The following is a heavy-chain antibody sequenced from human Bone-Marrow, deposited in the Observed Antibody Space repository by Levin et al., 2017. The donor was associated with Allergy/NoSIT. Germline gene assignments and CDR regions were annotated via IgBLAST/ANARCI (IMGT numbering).Heavy chain of an antibody. D-gene: IGHD2/OR15-2a*01. CDR2: IYSGGGV. Sequence: GGSLRLSCAVSGFTVSNNFMIWYRQAPGKGLEWVSLIYSGGGVYYADSVKGRFTISRDSSKNTLYPQMNSLRAEDTAVYYCARDRHCISNTCYGAWGQGTLVTVSS. V-gene: IGHV3-53*01. CDR3: ARDRHCISNTCYGA. J-gene: IGHJ5*02. CDR1: GFTVSNNF.